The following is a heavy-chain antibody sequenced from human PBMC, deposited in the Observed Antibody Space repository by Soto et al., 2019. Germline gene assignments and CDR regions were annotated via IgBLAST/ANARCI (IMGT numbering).Heavy chain of an antibody. Sequence: ASVKVSCKASGYTFTSYYMHWLRQAPGQGLEWMGIINPSGGSTSYAQKFQGRVTMTRDTSTSTVYMELSSLRSEDTAVYYCARELAGFWSGGGPNWFDPWGQGTLVTVS. D-gene: IGHD3-3*01. CDR3: ARELAGFWSGGGPNWFDP. V-gene: IGHV1-46*01. CDR2: INPSGGST. CDR1: GYTFTSYY. J-gene: IGHJ5*02.